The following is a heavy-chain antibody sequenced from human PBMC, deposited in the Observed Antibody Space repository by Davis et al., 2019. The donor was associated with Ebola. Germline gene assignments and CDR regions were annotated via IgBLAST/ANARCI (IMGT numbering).Heavy chain of an antibody. CDR3: AREGYTGYVRISGCYYADY. Sequence: GSLKISCAFSGFSASSYSMNWVRQAPGKGLEWVSYISSTYRTIYYSDSVKGRFTISRDNAKNSLDLQRNRRTEEDTAGYDGAREGYTGYVRISGCYYADYWGQGTLVTVSS. D-gene: IGHD5-12*01. V-gene: IGHV3-48*02. CDR2: ISSTYRTI. J-gene: IGHJ4*02. CDR1: GFSASSYS.